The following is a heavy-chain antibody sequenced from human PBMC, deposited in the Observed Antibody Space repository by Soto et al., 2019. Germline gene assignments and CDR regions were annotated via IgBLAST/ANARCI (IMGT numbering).Heavy chain of an antibody. V-gene: IGHV3-30-3*01. J-gene: IGHJ4*02. D-gene: IGHD3-9*01. CDR1: GFTFSSYA. CDR3: ARELEYYDILTGYYLHTNFDY. CDR2: ISYDGSNK. Sequence: QVQLVESGGGVVQPGRSLRLSCAASGFTFSSYAMHWVRQAPGKGLEWVAVISYDGSNKYYADSVKGRFTISRDNSKNTLYLQMNSLGAEDTAVYYCARELEYYDILTGYYLHTNFDYWGQGTLVTVSS.